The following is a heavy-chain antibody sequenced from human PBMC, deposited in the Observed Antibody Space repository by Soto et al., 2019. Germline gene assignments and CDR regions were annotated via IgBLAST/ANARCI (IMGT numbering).Heavy chain of an antibody. CDR3: ASIFRDSGAGLQLNWYFDL. CDR1: GGTFSSYA. J-gene: IGHJ2*01. D-gene: IGHD1-1*01. V-gene: IGHV1-69*12. Sequence: QVQLVQSGAEVKKPGSSVKVSCKASGGTFSSYAISWVRQAPGQGLEWMGGIIPIFGTANYAQKFQGRVTITADESTSTAYMELSSLRSEDTAVYYCASIFRDSGAGLQLNWYFDLWGRGTLVTVSS. CDR2: IIPIFGTA.